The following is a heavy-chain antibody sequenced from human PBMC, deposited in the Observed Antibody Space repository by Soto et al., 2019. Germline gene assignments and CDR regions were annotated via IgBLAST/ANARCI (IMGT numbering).Heavy chain of an antibody. Sequence: ASVKVSCKASGYTFTGYYIPWVRAAPGQGLEWMVCINPQTGGTSYGQKFQGRVTLSRDTSINTAYLELSRLRFDDAAVYCCARERYQVISDGMDVWGQGTTVTVSS. V-gene: IGHV1-2*02. CDR2: INPQTGGT. J-gene: IGHJ6*02. CDR3: ARERYQVISDGMDV. CDR1: GYTFTGYY. D-gene: IGHD2-2*01.